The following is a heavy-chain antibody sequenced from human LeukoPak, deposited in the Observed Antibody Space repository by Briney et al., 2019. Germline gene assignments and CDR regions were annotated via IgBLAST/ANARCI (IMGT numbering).Heavy chain of an antibody. V-gene: IGHV3-53*01. Sequence: GGSLRLTCAASGFTVSGNYMSWVRHAPGKGLEWVSVIYSGGSTYYADSVKGRFTISRDNSKNTLYLQMNSLRAEDTAVYYCARAATFGVVISEYYFDYWGQGTLVTVSS. CDR2: IYSGGST. J-gene: IGHJ4*02. CDR1: GFTVSGNY. CDR3: ARAATFGVVISEYYFDY. D-gene: IGHD3-3*01.